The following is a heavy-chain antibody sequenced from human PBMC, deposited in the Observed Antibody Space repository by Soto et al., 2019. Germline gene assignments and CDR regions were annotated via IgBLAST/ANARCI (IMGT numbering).Heavy chain of an antibody. CDR2: MNPNSGNT. J-gene: IGHJ6*02. Sequence: ASVKVSFKASGYTFTSYDINWLRQATGQGLEWMGWMNPNSGNTGYAQKFQGRVTMTRNTSISTAYMELSSLRSEDTAVYYRARKGRFLEWLSYYYYGMDVWGQGTTVTVSS. CDR3: ARKGRFLEWLSYYYYGMDV. D-gene: IGHD3-3*01. CDR1: GYTFTSYD. V-gene: IGHV1-8*01.